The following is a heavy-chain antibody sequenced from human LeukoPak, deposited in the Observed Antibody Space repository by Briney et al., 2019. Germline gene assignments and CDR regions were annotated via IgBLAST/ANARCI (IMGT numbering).Heavy chain of an antibody. D-gene: IGHD3-22*01. V-gene: IGHV4-59*01. CDR3: ARTSYYYDSSGYPAVGGGWFDP. CDR2: IYYSGST. Sequence: SETLSLTCTVSGGSISSYYWSWIRQPPGKGLEGIGYIYYSGSTNYNPSLKSRVTISVDTSKNQFSLKLSSVTAADTAVYYCARTSYYYDSSGYPAVGGGWFDPWGQGTLVTVSS. CDR1: GGSISSYY. J-gene: IGHJ5*02.